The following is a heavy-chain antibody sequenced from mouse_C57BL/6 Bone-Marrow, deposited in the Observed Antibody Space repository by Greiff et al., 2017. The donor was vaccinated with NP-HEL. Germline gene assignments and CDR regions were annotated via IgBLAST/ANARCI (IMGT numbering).Heavy chain of an antibody. CDR1: GFTFSDYY. D-gene: IGHD1-1*01. J-gene: IGHJ1*03. CDR2: ISNGGGST. Sequence: EVQRVESGGGLVQPGGSLKLSCAASGFTFSDYYMYWVRQTPEKRLEWVAYISNGGGSTYYPDTVKGRFTISRDNAKNTLYLQMSRLKSEDTAMYYCARQDYGSSYGWYFDVWGTGTTVTVSS. V-gene: IGHV5-12*01. CDR3: ARQDYGSSYGWYFDV.